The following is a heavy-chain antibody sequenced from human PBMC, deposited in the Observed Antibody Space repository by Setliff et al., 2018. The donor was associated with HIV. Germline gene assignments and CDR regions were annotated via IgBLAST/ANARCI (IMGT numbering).Heavy chain of an antibody. D-gene: IGHD2-8*01. CDR1: GFTFSTFG. V-gene: IGHV3-33*03. J-gene: IGHJ4*02. CDR3: AKAKSSRMGPPFTDLDY. CDR2: IWFDGDKQ. Sequence: GGSLRLSCEASGFTFSTFGMHWVRQAPGKGLEWLAVIWFDGDKQYYADSVKGRFTISRDNSNNILYLQMNSLRAEDTAAYYCAKAKSSRMGPPFTDLDYWGQGTQVTSPQ.